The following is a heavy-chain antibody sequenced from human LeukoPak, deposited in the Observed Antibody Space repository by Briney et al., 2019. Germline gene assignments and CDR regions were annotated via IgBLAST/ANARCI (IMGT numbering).Heavy chain of an antibody. CDR1: GYTFTGYY. D-gene: IGHD5-18*01. CDR2: INPNSGGT. Sequence: ASVKVSCYASGYTFTGYYMHWVRQAPGQGLEWMGWINPNSGGTNYAQKFQGRVTMTRDTSISTAYMELSRLRSDDTAVYYCARDSGYSYGRGFDYWGQGTLVTVSS. CDR3: ARDSGYSYGRGFDY. J-gene: IGHJ4*02. V-gene: IGHV1-2*02.